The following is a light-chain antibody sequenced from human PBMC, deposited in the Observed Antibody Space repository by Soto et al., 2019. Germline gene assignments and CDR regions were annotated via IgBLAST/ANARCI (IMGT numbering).Light chain of an antibody. CDR1: QSISSY. Sequence: DIQMTQSPSSLSASVGDRVTITCRACQSISSYLNWYQQKPGKAPKLLIYAASSLQSGVPSRFSGSRSGTDFTLTISSLQPEDVATYYCQESYSTPQTFGQGTKVEIK. CDR2: AAS. V-gene: IGKV1-39*01. CDR3: QESYSTPQT. J-gene: IGKJ1*01.